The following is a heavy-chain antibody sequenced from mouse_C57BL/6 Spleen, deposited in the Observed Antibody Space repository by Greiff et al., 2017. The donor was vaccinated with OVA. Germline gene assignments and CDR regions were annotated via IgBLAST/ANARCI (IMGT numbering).Heavy chain of an antibody. D-gene: IGHD3-2*02. CDR1: GYTFTSYW. J-gene: IGHJ4*01. Sequence: QLQQPGAELVRPGSSVKLSCKASGYTFTSYWMHWVKQRPIQGLEWIGNIDPSDSETHYNQKFKDKATLTVDKSSSTAYMQLSSLTSEDSAVYYCAKGGAQGYAMDYWGQGTSVTVSS. V-gene: IGHV1-52*01. CDR2: IDPSDSET. CDR3: AKGGAQGYAMDY.